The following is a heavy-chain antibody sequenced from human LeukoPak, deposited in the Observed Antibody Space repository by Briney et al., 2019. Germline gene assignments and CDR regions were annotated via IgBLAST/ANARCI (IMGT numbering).Heavy chain of an antibody. CDR1: GFTFSGYA. CDR2: ISSNGGDT. V-gene: IGHV3-64*04. Sequence: GGSLRLSCSASGFTFSGYAMYWVRQAPGKGLEYVSTISSNGGDTYYADSVKGRFTISRDDSKNTLYLQMNSLRAEDTAVYYCAKDLGRYRNNYFDYWGQGTLVTVSS. CDR3: AKDLGRYRNNYFDY. D-gene: IGHD1-26*01. J-gene: IGHJ4*02.